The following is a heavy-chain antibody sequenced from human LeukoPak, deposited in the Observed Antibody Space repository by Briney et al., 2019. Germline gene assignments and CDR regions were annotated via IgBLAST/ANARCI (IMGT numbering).Heavy chain of an antibody. CDR2: INHSGST. D-gene: IGHD3-16*01. CDR3: ARVVDPGGYYYFYYMDA. CDR1: GGSFSGYY. V-gene: IGHV4-34*01. J-gene: IGHJ6*03. Sequence: SETLSLTCAVYGGSFSGYYWSWIRQPPGKGLEWIGEINHSGSTNYNPSLKSRVTISVDTSKNQLSLKLSSVTAADTAVYYCARVVDPGGYYYFYYMDAWGKGTTVTVSS.